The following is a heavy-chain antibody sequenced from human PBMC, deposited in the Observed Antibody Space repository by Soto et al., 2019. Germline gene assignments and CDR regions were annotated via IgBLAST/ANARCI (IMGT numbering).Heavy chain of an antibody. CDR1: GFTFGDFA. V-gene: IGHV3-49*05. J-gene: IGHJ4*02. Sequence: EVQLVESGGGSVKPGRSLRLSFTASGFTFGDFAVSWFRQAPGKGLEWVGFMRGKTYDGTPEYAASVKGRFTISREDSNNVAYLESKSLIIGDTGVYYCSRCRVGAVAGNFDCWGQVTLGT. CDR3: SRCRVGAVAGNFDC. D-gene: IGHD6-19*01. CDR2: MRGKTYDGTP.